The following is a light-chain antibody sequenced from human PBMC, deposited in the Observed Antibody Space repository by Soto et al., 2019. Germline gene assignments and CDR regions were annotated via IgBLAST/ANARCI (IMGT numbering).Light chain of an antibody. J-gene: IGKJ4*01. Sequence: EVVMTQSPATVSVSPGEGVTLSCRASQTISNELAWYQQKPGQAPRLLIYGASNRATGVPARFSGGGSGTEFTLTVSSLQSEDFAFYYCQQNNKWPPVTFGGGTKVEIK. CDR1: QTISNE. CDR3: QQNNKWPPVT. CDR2: GAS. V-gene: IGKV3-15*01.